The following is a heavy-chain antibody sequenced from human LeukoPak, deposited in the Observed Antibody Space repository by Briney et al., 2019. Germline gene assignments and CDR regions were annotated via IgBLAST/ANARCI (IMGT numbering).Heavy chain of an antibody. J-gene: IGHJ5*02. CDR3: ARGVGILTGYYGPFDP. Sequence: ASVKVSCKASGGTFSSYAISWVRQAPGQGLEWMGRIIPILGIANYAQKFQGRVTITADKSTSTAYMELSSLRSEDTAVYYCARGVGILTGYYGPFDPWGQGTLVTVSS. V-gene: IGHV1-69*04. CDR1: GGTFSSYA. D-gene: IGHD3-9*01. CDR2: IIPILGIA.